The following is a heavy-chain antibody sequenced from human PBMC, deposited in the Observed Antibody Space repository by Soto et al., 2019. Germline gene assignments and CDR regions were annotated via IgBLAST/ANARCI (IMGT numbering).Heavy chain of an antibody. Sequence: PGGSLRLSCAASGFTIVSNGMHWVRQAPGKGLEWVAVVSNDASKKYYTDSVKGRFTISRDNSKNMLFMQMNSLRAEDTAVYYCAKDRVRHDFWSGPGADYYYFYGMDVWGQGTTVTVSS. J-gene: IGHJ6*02. D-gene: IGHD3-3*01. CDR2: VSNDASKK. V-gene: IGHV3-30*18. CDR3: AKDRVRHDFWSGPGADYYYFYGMDV. CDR1: GFTIVSNG.